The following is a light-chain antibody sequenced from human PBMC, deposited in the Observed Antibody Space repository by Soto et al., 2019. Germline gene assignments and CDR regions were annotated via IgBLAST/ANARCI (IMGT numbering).Light chain of an antibody. Sequence: DIQMTQSPSSLSASVGDRVTITCRASQSISSYLNWYQQRPGKAPKLLISAASSLQSGVPSRFSGSGSGTDFTLTISSLQPEDFATYYCQQSYSTPWTFGQGTKVDIK. CDR3: QQSYSTPWT. CDR2: AAS. CDR1: QSISSY. J-gene: IGKJ1*01. V-gene: IGKV1-39*01.